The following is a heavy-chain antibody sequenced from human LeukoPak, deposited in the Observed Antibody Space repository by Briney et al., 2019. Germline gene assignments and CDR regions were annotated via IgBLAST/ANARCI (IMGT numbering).Heavy chain of an antibody. V-gene: IGHV3-64*01. D-gene: IGHD3-16*01. J-gene: IGHJ3*02. CDR1: GFTFSSYA. Sequence: GGSLRLXCAASGFTFSSYAMHWVRQAPGKGLEYVSAISSNGGSTYYANSVKGRFTISRDNSKNTLYLQMGSLRAEDMAVYYCARVGAGDLGDAFDIWGQGTMVTVSS. CDR3: ARVGAGDLGDAFDI. CDR2: ISSNGGST.